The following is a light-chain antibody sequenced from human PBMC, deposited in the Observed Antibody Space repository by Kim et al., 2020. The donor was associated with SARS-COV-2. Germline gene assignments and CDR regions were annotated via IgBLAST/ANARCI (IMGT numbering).Light chain of an antibody. CDR1: QSVRSSY. V-gene: IGKV3-20*01. CDR2: GAS. J-gene: IGKJ2*01. CDR3: QQYGSSPYT. Sequence: LSPGERDTLSCRASQSVRSSYLAWYQQKPGQAPRLLIYGASSRATGIPDRFSGSGSGTDFTLTISRLEPEDFAVYDCQQYGSSPYTFGQGTKREI.